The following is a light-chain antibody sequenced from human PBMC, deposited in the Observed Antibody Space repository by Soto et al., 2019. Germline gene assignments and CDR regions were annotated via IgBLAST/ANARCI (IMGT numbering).Light chain of an antibody. Sequence: EIILTQSPDTLSLSPGERATLSCRASQTVSSNYLAWCQQRPGQAPRLLIYGASTRAAGIPARFSGSGSGTDFTLTISSLEPEDFAVYYCQQRSNWPITFGQGTRLEI. J-gene: IGKJ5*01. CDR3: QQRSNWPIT. CDR2: GAS. CDR1: QTVSSNY. V-gene: IGKV3D-20*02.